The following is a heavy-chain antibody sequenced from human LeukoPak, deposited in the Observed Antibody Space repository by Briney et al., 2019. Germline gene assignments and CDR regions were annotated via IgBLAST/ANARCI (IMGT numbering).Heavy chain of an antibody. CDR2: IRYDGSDK. D-gene: IGHD3-16*01. V-gene: IGHV3-30*02. Sequence: GGSLRLSCAASGFTFSDYGMHWVRQAPGKGLEWVAFIRYDGSDKYYEDSVTGRFTISRDNSKNTLHLQMNSLRAEDTAFYYCAKDLIMITFGGPDYWGQGTLVSVSS. J-gene: IGHJ4*02. CDR3: AKDLIMITFGGPDY. CDR1: GFTFSDYG.